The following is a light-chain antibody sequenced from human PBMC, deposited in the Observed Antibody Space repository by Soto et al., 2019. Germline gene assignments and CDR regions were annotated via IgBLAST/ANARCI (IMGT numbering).Light chain of an antibody. CDR2: RAS. J-gene: IGKJ3*01. CDR3: QAYNTYSGT. Sequence: DIQMTQSPSTLSASVGDRVTITCRASESINTWLAWYEQKPGKAPKLLIYRASTLESGVPSRFSGSGSGTEFTLTISRLQPDDSSTYYCQAYNTYSGTFGPGTKVDI. V-gene: IGKV1-5*03. CDR1: ESINTW.